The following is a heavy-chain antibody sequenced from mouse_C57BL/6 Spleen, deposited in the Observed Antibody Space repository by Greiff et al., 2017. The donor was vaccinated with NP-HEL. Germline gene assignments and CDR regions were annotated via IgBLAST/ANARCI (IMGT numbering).Heavy chain of an antibody. D-gene: IGHD1-1*02. Sequence: QVQLKESGAELVRPGASVKLSCKASGYTFTDYYINWVKQRPGQGLEWIARIYPGSGNTYYNEKFKGKATLTAEKSSSTAYMQLSSLTSEDSAVYFCARSEGGSYRDWYFDVWGTGTTVTVSS. CDR3: ARSEGGSYRDWYFDV. CDR1: GYTFTDYY. CDR2: IYPGSGNT. V-gene: IGHV1-76*01. J-gene: IGHJ1*03.